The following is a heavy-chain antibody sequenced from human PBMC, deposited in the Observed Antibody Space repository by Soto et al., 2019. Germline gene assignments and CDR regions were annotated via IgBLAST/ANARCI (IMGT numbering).Heavy chain of an antibody. Sequence: SETLSLTCTVSGGSISSGDYYWSWIRQPPGKGLEWIGYIYYSGSTYYNPSLKSRVTIPVDTSKNQFSLKLSSVTAADTAVYYCARATYYDPNWFDPRGQGTPVTVSS. CDR2: IYYSGST. V-gene: IGHV4-30-4*01. CDR1: GGSISSGDYY. CDR3: ARATYYDPNWFDP. D-gene: IGHD3-3*01. J-gene: IGHJ5*02.